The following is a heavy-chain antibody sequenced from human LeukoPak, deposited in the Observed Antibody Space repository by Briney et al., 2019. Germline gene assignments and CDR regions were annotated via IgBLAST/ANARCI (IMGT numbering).Heavy chain of an antibody. D-gene: IGHD1-26*01. CDR2: INPHSGGT. V-gene: IGHV1-2*02. CDR3: ARDFGGSLDY. J-gene: IGHJ4*02. Sequence: ASVKVSCKASGYTFTSYYMHWVRQAPGQGLEWMGWINPHSGGTNYAQKFQGGVTMTRDTSITTAYMELSSLRSDDTAVYYCARDFGGSLDYWGQGTLVTVSS. CDR1: GYTFTSYY.